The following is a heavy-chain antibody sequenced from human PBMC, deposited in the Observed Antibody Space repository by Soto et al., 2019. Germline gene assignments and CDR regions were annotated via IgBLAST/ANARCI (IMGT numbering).Heavy chain of an antibody. CDR2: IYYSGST. J-gene: IGHJ2*01. CDR1: GGSISNYY. Sequence: QVQLQESGPGLVKPSETLSLTCTVSGGSISNYYWSWIRQPPGKGLEWIGNIYYSGSTNYNPSLKSRVTTSLDTSKNQFSLQLRSVAAAATAVYYCAGRYYYVCAGYFDLWGRGTLVTVSS. CDR3: AGRYYYVCAGYFDL. V-gene: IGHV4-59*08. D-gene: IGHD3-10*02.